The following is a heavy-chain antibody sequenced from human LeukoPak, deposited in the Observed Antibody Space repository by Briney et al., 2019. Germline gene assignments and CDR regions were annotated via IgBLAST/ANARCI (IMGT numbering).Heavy chain of an antibody. J-gene: IGHJ4*02. D-gene: IGHD3-10*01. Sequence: GGSLRLSCAASGFTFSSYTMTWVRQAPGKGLEWVSAISDSGGRTYYADSVKGRFTISRDNSKSTLYLQMNSLRAEDTAVYYCAKRVRGVIIKYSVDYFDYWGQGTLVTVSS. CDR2: ISDSGGRT. CDR3: AKRVRGVIIKYSVDYFDY. V-gene: IGHV3-23*01. CDR1: GFTFSSYT.